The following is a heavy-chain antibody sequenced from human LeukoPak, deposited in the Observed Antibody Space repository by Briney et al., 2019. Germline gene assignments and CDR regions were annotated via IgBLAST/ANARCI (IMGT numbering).Heavy chain of an antibody. CDR2: IKQDGSEK. D-gene: IGHD1-1*01. V-gene: IGHV3-7*03. Sequence: LGGSLRLSCAASGFRFSNYWMSWVRQAPGKGLERVANIKQDGSEKYYVDSVKGRFTISRDNAENSLYLQMNSLRAEDTAVYYCATTRGFDYWGQGTLVTVSS. CDR1: GFRFSNYW. J-gene: IGHJ4*02. CDR3: ATTRGFDY.